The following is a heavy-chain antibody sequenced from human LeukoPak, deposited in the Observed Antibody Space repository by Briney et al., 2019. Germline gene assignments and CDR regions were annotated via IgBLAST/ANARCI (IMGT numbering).Heavy chain of an antibody. CDR3: ARSTSDYYGLGV. V-gene: IGHV5-51*01. CDR1: GYRLTSSW. J-gene: IGHJ6*02. CDR2: IYPGDSDT. Sequence: GESLKISCKGSGYRLTSSWISWVRQMPGKGLEWMGIIYPGDSDTRYSPSFQGQVTISADKSISTAYLQLSSLKASDTAIYYCARSTSDYYGLGVWGQGTTVTVSS.